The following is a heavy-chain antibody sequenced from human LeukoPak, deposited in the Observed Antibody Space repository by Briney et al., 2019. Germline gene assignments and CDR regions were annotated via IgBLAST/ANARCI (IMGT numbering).Heavy chain of an antibody. D-gene: IGHD4-23*01. V-gene: IGHV1-2*02. J-gene: IGHJ4*02. Sequence: ASVKVSCKASGYTFTGYYMHWVRQAPGQGLKWMGWINPNSGGTKYVQESQGRVTMTRDTSISTVYMELTSLKSDDTAVYYCARGRTTVVTQGALYDYWGQGTLVTVSS. CDR3: ARGRTTVVTQGALYDY. CDR2: INPNSGGT. CDR1: GYTFTGYY.